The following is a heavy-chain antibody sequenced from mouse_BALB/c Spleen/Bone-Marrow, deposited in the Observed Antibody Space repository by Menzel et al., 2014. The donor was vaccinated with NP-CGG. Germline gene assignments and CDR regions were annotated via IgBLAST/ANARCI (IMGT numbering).Heavy chain of an antibody. CDR2: ISCYNGAT. V-gene: IGHV1S34*01. CDR3: ARGYGSSIRGAVDY. D-gene: IGHD1-1*01. Sequence: LVKTGASVKISCKASGYSFIGYYMYWVKQSHGKSLEWIGYISCYNGATSYNQKFKGKATFTVDTSSSTGYMPFNSLTTEDSAVYYCARGYGSSIRGAVDYWGQGTSVTVSS. J-gene: IGHJ4*01. CDR1: GYSFIGYY.